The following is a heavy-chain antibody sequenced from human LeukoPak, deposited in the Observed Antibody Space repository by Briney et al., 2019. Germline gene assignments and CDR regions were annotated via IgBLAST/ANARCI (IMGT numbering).Heavy chain of an antibody. V-gene: IGHV3-48*01. CDR2: ISGSRSTI. J-gene: IGHJ6*03. CDR3: ARDSSGYDVRYHYYYMDV. D-gene: IGHD5-12*01. Sequence: PGGSLRLSCAASGFTFSSNSMNWVRQAPGKGLEWVSYISGSRSTIYYADSVKGRFTISRDNAKNSLYLQMNSLRAEDTAVYYCARDSSGYDVRYHYYYMDVWGKGTTVTVSS. CDR1: GFTFSSNS.